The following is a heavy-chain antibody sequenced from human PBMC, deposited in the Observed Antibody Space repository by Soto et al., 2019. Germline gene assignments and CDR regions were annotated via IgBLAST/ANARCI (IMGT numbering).Heavy chain of an antibody. J-gene: IGHJ3*02. V-gene: IGHV4-61*01. CDR2: MSHSGGT. CDR1: GGFVSSGSYY. Sequence: SETLSLTCAVYGGFVSSGSYYWSWIRQPPGKGLEWIGEMSHSGGTHFNPSLKSRVTISVDTSKNQFSLKMSSVTAADTALYYCARVERGTAAAVVDAFDIWGPGTMVTVSS. CDR3: ARVERGTAAAVVDAFDI. D-gene: IGHD6-25*01.